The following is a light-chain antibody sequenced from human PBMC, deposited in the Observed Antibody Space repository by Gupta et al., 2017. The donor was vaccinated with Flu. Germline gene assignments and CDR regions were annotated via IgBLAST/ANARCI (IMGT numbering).Light chain of an antibody. CDR3: QQVNYSPWT. CDR2: VAS. CDR1: NGISTY. Sequence: DSMTSTCRASNGISTYVAWYQQKPGKAPNLLIYVASILQSGVPSRFSGSGSGTGFTLTISSLQAEDFATYYCQQVNYSPWTFGQGTKVEIK. J-gene: IGKJ1*01. V-gene: IGKV1-9*01.